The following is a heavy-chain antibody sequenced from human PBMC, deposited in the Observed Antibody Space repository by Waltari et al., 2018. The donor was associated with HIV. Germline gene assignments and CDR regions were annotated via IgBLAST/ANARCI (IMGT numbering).Heavy chain of an antibody. CDR3: AKSQGIYGSAPFDP. CDR1: GFTFSDHY. Sequence: EVQLVESGGGLVQPGGSLRLSCAASGFTFSDHYMDWVRQAPGKGLEWVGRTRNKANSYTTEYAALGKGRFTISRDDSKNSLYLHMNSLKTEDTAVYYCAKSQGIYGSAPFDPWGQGTLVTVSS. J-gene: IGHJ5*02. V-gene: IGHV3-72*01. D-gene: IGHD3-10*01. CDR2: TRNKANSYTT.